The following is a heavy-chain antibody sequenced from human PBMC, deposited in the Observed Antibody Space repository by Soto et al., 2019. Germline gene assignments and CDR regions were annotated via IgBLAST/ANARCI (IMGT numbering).Heavy chain of an antibody. CDR1: GGSVSSGSYY. J-gene: IGHJ6*02. D-gene: IGHD5-12*01. CDR3: ARDKISGDGYNSYYYYYGMDV. CDR2: IYYSGST. Sequence: PSETLSLTCTVSGGSVSSGSYYWSWIRQPPGKGLEWIGYIYYSGSTNYNPSLKSRVTISVATSKNQFSLKLSSVTAADTAVYYCARDKISGDGYNSYYYYYGMDVWGQGTTVTVSS. V-gene: IGHV4-61*01.